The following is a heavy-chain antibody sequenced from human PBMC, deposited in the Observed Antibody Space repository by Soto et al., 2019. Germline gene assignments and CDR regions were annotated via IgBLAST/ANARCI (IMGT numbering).Heavy chain of an antibody. J-gene: IGHJ4*02. D-gene: IGHD3-10*01. CDR3: ARGAFDYGSESDYNTPFDY. Sequence: ASVKVSCKASGYIFTSYGINWLRQAPGQGLEWLGWIGLYIHNTNYAQKFQGRVTISTDTSTSTVYMELRSLTSDDTAVYYCARGAFDYGSESDYNTPFDYLGQGTLVPVSS. V-gene: IGHV1-18*04. CDR1: GYIFTSYG. CDR2: IGLYIHNT.